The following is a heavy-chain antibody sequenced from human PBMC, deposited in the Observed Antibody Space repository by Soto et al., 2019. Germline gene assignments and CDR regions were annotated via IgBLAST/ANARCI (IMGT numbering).Heavy chain of an antibody. CDR1: GFTFSNAW. D-gene: IGHD1-26*01. J-gene: IGHJ4*02. Sequence: GESLKISCAASGFTFSNAWMSWVRQAPGKGLEWVGRIKSKTDGGTTDYAAPVKGRFTISRDDSKNTLYLQMNSLKTEDTAVYYCTTEAPIVGATKGGYWGQGTLVTVSS. CDR3: TTEAPIVGATKGGY. V-gene: IGHV3-15*01. CDR2: IKSKTDGGTT.